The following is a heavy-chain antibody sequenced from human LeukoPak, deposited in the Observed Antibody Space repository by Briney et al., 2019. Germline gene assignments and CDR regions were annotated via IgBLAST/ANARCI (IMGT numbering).Heavy chain of an antibody. D-gene: IGHD3-22*01. J-gene: IGHJ3*02. CDR3: ARNYYDSSGYYSFDI. CDR1: GYTFTSYG. V-gene: IGHV1-18*01. CDR2: ISAYNGNT. Sequence: ASVKVSCRASGYTFTSYGISWVRQAPGQGLEWMGWISAYNGNTNYAQKLQGRVTMTTDTSTSTAYMELRSLRSDDTAVYYCARNYYDSSGYYSFDIWGQGTMVTVSS.